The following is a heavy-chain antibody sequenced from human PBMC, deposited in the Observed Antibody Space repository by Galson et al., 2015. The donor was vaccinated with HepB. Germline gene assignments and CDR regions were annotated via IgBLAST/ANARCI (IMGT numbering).Heavy chain of an antibody. V-gene: IGHV3-7*01. J-gene: IGHJ4*02. CDR1: GFTFSSYW. Sequence: SLRLSCAVSGFTFSSYWMSWVRQAPGKGLEWVANIKQDGSEKYYVDSVKGRFTISRDNAKNSLYLQMNSLRAEDTAVYYCARDAESGFGYSYDRAEFDYWGQGTLVTVSS. D-gene: IGHD5-18*01. CDR2: IKQDGSEK. CDR3: ARDAESGFGYSYDRAEFDY.